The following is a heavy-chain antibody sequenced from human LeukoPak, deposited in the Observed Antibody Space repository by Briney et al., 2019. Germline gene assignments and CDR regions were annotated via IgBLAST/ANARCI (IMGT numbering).Heavy chain of an antibody. CDR2: IIPIFGTA. J-gene: IGHJ6*03. V-gene: IGHV1-69*05. CDR1: GGTFSSYA. CDR3: ARVMSSTIVVVPAARVDYYYYMDV. D-gene: IGHD2-2*01. Sequence: ASVKVSCKASGGTFSSYAISWVRQAPGQGLEWMGGIIPIFGTANYAQKFQGRVTITTDESTSTAYMELSSLRSEDTAVYYCARVMSSTIVVVPAARVDYYYYMDVWGKGTTVTVSS.